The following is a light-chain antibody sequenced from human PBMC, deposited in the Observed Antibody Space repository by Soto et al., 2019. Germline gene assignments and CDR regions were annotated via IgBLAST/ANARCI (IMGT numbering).Light chain of an antibody. J-gene: IGKJ1*01. V-gene: IGKV1-9*01. CDR2: AAS. Sequence: IQLTQSPSSLSASVGDRVTINCRASQGISSYLAWYQQKPGKAPKLLIYAASTLQSGVPSRFSGSGSGTEFTLTISSLQPDDFATYYCQQYNSYSGTFGQGTKVDIK. CDR3: QQYNSYSGT. CDR1: QGISSY.